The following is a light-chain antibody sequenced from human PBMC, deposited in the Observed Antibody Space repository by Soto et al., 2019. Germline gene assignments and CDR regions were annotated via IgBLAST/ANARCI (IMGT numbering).Light chain of an antibody. Sequence: DIQMTQSPSTLSASVGARVPITCRASQSINSYLNWYQQEPGKAPKFLIYAASSLHSGVPSRFSGSGSGTDFTLTISSLQPEDFATYYCQQSYSTPITFGQGTRLEIK. CDR1: QSINSY. J-gene: IGKJ5*01. CDR2: AAS. V-gene: IGKV1-39*01. CDR3: QQSYSTPIT.